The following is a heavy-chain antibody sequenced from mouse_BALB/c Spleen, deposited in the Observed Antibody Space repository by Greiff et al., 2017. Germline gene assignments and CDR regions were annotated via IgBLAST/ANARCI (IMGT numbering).Heavy chain of an antibody. J-gene: IGHJ1*01. CDR2: ISSGGSYT. D-gene: IGHD1-1*01. V-gene: IGHV5-9-3*01. CDR3: ASFTTVVATGGRGYFDV. CDR1: GFTFSSYA. Sequence: EVKLMESGGGLVKPGGSLKLSCAASGFTFSSYAMSWVRQTPEKRLEWVATISSGGSYTYYPDSVKGRFTISRDNAKNTLYLQMSSLRSEDTAMYYCASFTTVVATGGRGYFDVWGAGTTVTVSS.